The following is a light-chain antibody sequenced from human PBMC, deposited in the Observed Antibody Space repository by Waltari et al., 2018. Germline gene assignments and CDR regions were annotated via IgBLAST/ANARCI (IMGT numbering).Light chain of an antibody. CDR2: KDH. V-gene: IGLV3-27*01. CDR1: ILANKY. J-gene: IGLJ3*02. Sequence: SYELTQPSSVSVSPGQTARITCSGEILANKYVRRFQQKPGQAPILIIYKDHNRPSGFPERFSGFSSGTTGTLIITGAQVEDEADYYCYSFADNNPRLFGGGTKLTVL. CDR3: YSFADNNPRL.